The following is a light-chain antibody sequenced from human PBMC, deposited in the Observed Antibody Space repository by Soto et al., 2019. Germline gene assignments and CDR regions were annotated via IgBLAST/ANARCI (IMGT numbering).Light chain of an antibody. J-gene: IGLJ2*01. V-gene: IGLV2-8*01. CDR3: SSYAGSNNLV. Sequence: QSALTQPPSASGSPGQSVTIYCTGTSSDVGGYNYVSWYQQHPGKAPKLMIYEVSKRPSGVPDRFSGSKSGNTASLTVSGLQAEDEADYYCSSYAGSNNLVFGGGTKGTVL. CDR2: EVS. CDR1: SSDVGGYNY.